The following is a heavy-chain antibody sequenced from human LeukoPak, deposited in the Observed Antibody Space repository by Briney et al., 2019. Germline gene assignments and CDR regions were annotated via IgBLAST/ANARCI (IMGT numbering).Heavy chain of an antibody. CDR3: ANLPSGADTYYYYGMDV. J-gene: IGHJ6*02. Sequence: GASLRLSCAASGFTFSSYAMRWVRQAPGKGLEGGSAISGSGGSTYYAASVNGRFTISTHNSTTPLYLQMNSLRAEDTAVYYCANLPSGADTYYYYGMDVWGQGTTVTVSS. CDR2: ISGSGGST. V-gene: IGHV3-23*01. CDR1: GFTFSSYA. D-gene: IGHD3-10*01.